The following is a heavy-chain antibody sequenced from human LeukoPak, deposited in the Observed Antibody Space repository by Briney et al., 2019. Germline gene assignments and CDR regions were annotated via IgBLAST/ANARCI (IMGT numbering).Heavy chain of an antibody. CDR2: TSSSDDGT. J-gene: IGHJ5*02. V-gene: IGHV3-23*01. CDR3: AKDPTGTYYYDSSGFT. D-gene: IGHD3-22*01. Sequence: GGSLRLSCAASGFPLSSYAMSWVRQVPGKGLEWVSATSSSDDGTYHADSVRGRFTIYRDNFRNTLYLQMNSLRAEDTSVYYCAKDPTGTYYYDSSGFTWGQGTLVTVSS. CDR1: GFPLSSYA.